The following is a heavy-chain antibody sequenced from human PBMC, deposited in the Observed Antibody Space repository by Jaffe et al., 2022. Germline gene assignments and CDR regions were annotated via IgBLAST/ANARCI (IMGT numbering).Heavy chain of an antibody. J-gene: IGHJ3*02. Sequence: QVQILESGGGVVQPGGSLRLSCAASGFTFSTSAMHWVRQAPGKGLEWVAIISSEGSTKYYADSVKGRFTFSRDNSKNTVYLQMTSLRGEDTAVYYCAKDRGGHGAFDIWGQGTMITVSS. CDR2: ISSEGSTK. CDR1: GFTFSTSA. V-gene: IGHV3-30*02. D-gene: IGHD5-12*01. CDR3: AKDRGGHGAFDI.